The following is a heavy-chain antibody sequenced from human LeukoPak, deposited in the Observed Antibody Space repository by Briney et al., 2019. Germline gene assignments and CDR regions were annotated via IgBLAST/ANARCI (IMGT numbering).Heavy chain of an antibody. V-gene: IGHV4-34*01. CDR1: VGSFRGYY. Sequence: PSETLSLTCAVYVGSFRGYYWSWIRQPPGKGLEWIGEINHSGSTNYNPSLKSRVTISVDTSKNQFSLKLSSVTAADTAVYYCAREIYCSTTSCYSVGWFDPWGQGTLVTVSS. CDR2: INHSGST. CDR3: AREIYCSTTSCYSVGWFDP. D-gene: IGHD2-2*02. J-gene: IGHJ5*02.